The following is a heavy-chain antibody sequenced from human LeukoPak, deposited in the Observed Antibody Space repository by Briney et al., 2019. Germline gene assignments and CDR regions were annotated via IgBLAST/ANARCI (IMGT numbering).Heavy chain of an antibody. Sequence: ASPKDSCKPSGDTFIAHNLHCVRPAPGQRLERMGCINPNSGGTDYAQKFQGRVTLTRDTSISTAYMELNWLGSDDAAVYYCARDSGIPWFVDSWGQGSLVTVSS. CDR2: INPNSGGT. J-gene: IGHJ5*01. V-gene: IGHV1-2*02. CDR1: GDTFIAHN. D-gene: IGHD3-22*01. CDR3: ARDSGIPWFVDS.